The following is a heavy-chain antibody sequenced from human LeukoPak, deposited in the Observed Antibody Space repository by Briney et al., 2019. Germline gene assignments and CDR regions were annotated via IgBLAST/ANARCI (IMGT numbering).Heavy chain of an antibody. CDR1: GFTFSSYR. CDR2: INEDGSEK. Sequence: PGGSLRLSCAASGFTFSSYRMSWVRQAPGKGLEWLANINEDGSEKYYVDSVKGRFTISRDNAKNSLYLQMNSLRAEDTAVYYCAACGYSYVADYWGQGTLVTVSS. J-gene: IGHJ4*02. V-gene: IGHV3-7*05. D-gene: IGHD5-18*01. CDR3: AACGYSYVADY.